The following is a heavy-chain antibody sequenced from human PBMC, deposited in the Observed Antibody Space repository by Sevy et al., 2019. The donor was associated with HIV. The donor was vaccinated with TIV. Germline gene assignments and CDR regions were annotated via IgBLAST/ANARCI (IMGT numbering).Heavy chain of an antibody. CDR3: ARDGVSGIVVVPASKGTYFFDY. D-gene: IGHD2-2*01. CDR1: GYTFPSYG. CDR2: ISSYSGYT. Sequence: ASVKVSCEASGYTFPSYGITWVRQAPGQGLEWMGWISSYSGYTNYAQKLQGRVTMTTDTSTSTAYMGPRSLTSDDTAVYYCARDGVSGIVVVPASKGTYFFDYWGQGTLVTVSS. V-gene: IGHV1-18*01. J-gene: IGHJ4*02.